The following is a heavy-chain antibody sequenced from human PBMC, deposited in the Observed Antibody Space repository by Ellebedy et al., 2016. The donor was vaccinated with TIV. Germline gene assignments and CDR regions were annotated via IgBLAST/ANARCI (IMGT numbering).Heavy chain of an antibody. CDR2: IIPYSGNA. D-gene: IGHD3-3*01. J-gene: IGHJ4*02. V-gene: IGHV1-18*01. CDR3: VRASGYYTDFYFDN. Sequence: ASVKVSCXASDYTFIRYDISWVRQAPGQGLEWMGWIIPYSGNASYGQKFQDRVTMTTDTSTSTAYMELRSLKSEDTAVYSCVRASGYYTDFYFDNWGRGTLVSVSS. CDR1: DYTFIRYD.